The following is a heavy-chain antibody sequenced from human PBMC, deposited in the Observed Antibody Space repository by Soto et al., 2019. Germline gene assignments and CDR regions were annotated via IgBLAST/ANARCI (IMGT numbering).Heavy chain of an antibody. CDR2: IIPIFGTA. D-gene: IGHD3-3*01. V-gene: IGHV1-69*13. J-gene: IGHJ6*02. CDR1: GGTFSSYA. Sequence: ASVKVSCKASGGTFSSYAISWVRQAPGQGLEWMGGIIPIFGTANYAQKFQGRVTITADESTSTAYMELSSLRSEDTAVYYCALPLDFWSGYYKPTPNYYYYGMDVWGQGTTVTVSS. CDR3: ALPLDFWSGYYKPTPNYYYYGMDV.